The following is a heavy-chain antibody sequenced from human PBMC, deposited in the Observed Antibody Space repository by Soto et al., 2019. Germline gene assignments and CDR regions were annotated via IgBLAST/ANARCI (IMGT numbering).Heavy chain of an antibody. CDR1: GGSISSGGYY. J-gene: IGHJ4*02. CDR2: IYYSGST. D-gene: IGHD2-21*01. Sequence: SETLSLTCTVSGGSISSGGYYWSWIRQHPGKGLEWIGYIYYSGSTYYNLSLKSRVTISVHTSKNQFSLKLSSVTAADTAVYYCARGIPPYYFDYWGQGTLVTVSS. V-gene: IGHV4-31*03. CDR3: ARGIPPYYFDY.